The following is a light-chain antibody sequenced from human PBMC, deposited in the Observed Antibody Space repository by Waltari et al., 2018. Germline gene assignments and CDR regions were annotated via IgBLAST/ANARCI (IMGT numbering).Light chain of an antibody. Sequence: QSALTQPASVSGSPGQSITISCTATSSDVGDYKYVSWYQQHPGKVPKLLIYDVTNRPSGISVRFSGSKAGYTASLTISGLQAEDEADYYCSSYTTRSTRVFGTGTKVTVL. J-gene: IGLJ1*01. V-gene: IGLV2-14*03. CDR1: SSDVGDYKY. CDR2: DVT. CDR3: SSYTTRSTRV.